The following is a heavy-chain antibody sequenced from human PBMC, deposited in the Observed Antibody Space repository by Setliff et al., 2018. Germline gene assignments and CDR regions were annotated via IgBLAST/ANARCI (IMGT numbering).Heavy chain of an antibody. CDR3: ARHLLVQGTYHFDY. CDR1: GGSISGSHYS. D-gene: IGHD3-10*01. Sequence: SETLSLTCSVSGGSISGSHYSWVWMRQPPGKRLELIGSTYYNGTAYYNPSLQSRVAISVDTSKNYFSLDVNSVTAADTAVYFCARHLLVQGTYHFDYWGQGSPVTVSS. J-gene: IGHJ4*02. CDR2: TYYNGTA. V-gene: IGHV4-39*01.